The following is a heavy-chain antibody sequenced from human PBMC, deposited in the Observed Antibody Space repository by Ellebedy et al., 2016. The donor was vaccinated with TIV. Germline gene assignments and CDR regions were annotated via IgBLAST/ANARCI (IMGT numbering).Heavy chain of an antibody. J-gene: IGHJ5*02. D-gene: IGHD2-15*01. CDR1: GGSMTNYY. Sequence: SETLSLXCTVSGGSMTNYYWSWIRQPAGKGLEWIGRVYSSGSTTYNPSLKSRVTMSVDTSKNQFSLKLSSVTAADTAVYYCARTCSGGTCPDNWFDPWGQGTLVTVSS. CDR3: ARTCSGGTCPDNWFDP. V-gene: IGHV4-4*07. CDR2: VYSSGST.